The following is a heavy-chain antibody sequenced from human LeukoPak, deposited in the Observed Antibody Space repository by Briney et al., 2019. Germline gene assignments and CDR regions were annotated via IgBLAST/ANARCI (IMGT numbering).Heavy chain of an antibody. CDR3: AREGYWNDFDY. J-gene: IGHJ4*02. CDR2: IYTSGST. V-gene: IGHV4-61*02. D-gene: IGHD1-1*01. CDR1: GGSISSSSYY. Sequence: SETLSLTCTVSGGSISSSSYYWSWIRQPAGKGLEWIGRIYTSGSTNYNPSLKSRVTISVDTSKNQFSLKLSSVTAADTAVYYCAREGYWNDFDYWGQGTMVTVSS.